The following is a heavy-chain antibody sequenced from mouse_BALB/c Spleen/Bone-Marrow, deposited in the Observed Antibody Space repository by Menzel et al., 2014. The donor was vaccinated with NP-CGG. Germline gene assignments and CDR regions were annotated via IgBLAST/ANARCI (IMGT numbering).Heavy chain of an antibody. J-gene: IGHJ2*01. CDR1: RFTFSNHA. Sequence: EVNVVESGGGLVKPGGSLKLSCAASRFTFSNHAMSWVRQTPEKRLEWVATISSGGSYTYYPDSVKGRFTISRDNAQNTLYLQMSSLRSEDTAMYFCARQENWALDYWGQGTTLTVSS. CDR2: ISSGGSYT. CDR3: ARQENWALDY. V-gene: IGHV5-9-3*01. D-gene: IGHD4-1*01.